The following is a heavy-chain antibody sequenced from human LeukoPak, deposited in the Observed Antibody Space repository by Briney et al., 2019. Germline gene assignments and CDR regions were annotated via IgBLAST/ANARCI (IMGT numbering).Heavy chain of an antibody. D-gene: IGHD3-22*01. CDR2: VYPGDSSA. V-gene: IGHV5-51*01. CDR3: ARKSYYDSFQHAFDI. Sequence: GESLKISCKGSGYLISTSWIAWVRQLPGKGLEWMGIVYPGDSSARYSPSFQGQVTMSADTSNNTAYLQWNSLKASDTAMYYCARKSYYDSFQHAFDIWGQGTMVTVSS. CDR1: GYLISTSW. J-gene: IGHJ3*02.